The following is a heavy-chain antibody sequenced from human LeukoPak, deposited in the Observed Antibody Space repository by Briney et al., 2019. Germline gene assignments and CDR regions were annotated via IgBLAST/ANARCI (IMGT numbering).Heavy chain of an antibody. CDR2: ISSSGSTI. J-gene: IGHJ4*02. CDR3: ARDEMGPAPLFDY. D-gene: IGHD2-2*01. V-gene: IGHV3-48*03. CDR1: GFTFSSYE. Sequence: GGSLRLSCAASGFTFSSYEMNWVRQAPGKGLEWVSYISSSGSTIYYADSVKGRFTISRDNAKNSLYLQMNSLRAEDTAVYYCARDEMGPAPLFDYWGQGTLVTVSS.